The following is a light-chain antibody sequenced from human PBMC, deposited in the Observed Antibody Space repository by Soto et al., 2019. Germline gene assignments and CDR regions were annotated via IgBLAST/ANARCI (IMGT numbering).Light chain of an antibody. Sequence: DIQMTQSPSTLSASVGDRVTITCRASQSISSWLAWYQQKPGKAPKLLISKASSLESGVPSRFSGSGSGTEFTLTISSLQPDDFATDYCQQYNSFVYTFGQGTKLEIK. V-gene: IGKV1-5*03. J-gene: IGKJ2*01. CDR1: QSISSW. CDR2: KAS. CDR3: QQYNSFVYT.